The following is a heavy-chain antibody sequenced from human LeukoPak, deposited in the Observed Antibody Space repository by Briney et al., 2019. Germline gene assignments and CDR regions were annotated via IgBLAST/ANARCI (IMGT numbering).Heavy chain of an antibody. V-gene: IGHV1-69*13. J-gene: IGHJ4*02. D-gene: IGHD5-12*01. CDR2: IIPIFGTA. Sequence: GASVKVSCKASGGTFSSYAISWVRQAPGQGLEWMGGIIPIFGTANYAQKFQGRVTITADESTSTAYMELSSLRSEDTAVYYCARGRGFSGYDGGDYWGQGTLVTVSS. CDR1: GGTFSSYA. CDR3: ARGRGFSGYDGGDY.